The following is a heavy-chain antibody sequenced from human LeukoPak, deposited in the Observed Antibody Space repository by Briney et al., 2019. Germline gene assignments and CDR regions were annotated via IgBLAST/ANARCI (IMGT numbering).Heavy chain of an antibody. D-gene: IGHD2-15*01. J-gene: IGHJ4*02. CDR2: IRSYSSYI. CDR3: AKAPVTTCRGAFCYPFDY. V-gene: IGHV3-21*04. CDR1: GFTFDTYN. Sequence: GGSLRLSCAASGFTFDTYNFNWVRQAPGKGLEWVASIRSYSSYIHYADSVKGRFTISRDSSKNTLFLQMNRLRPEDAAVYYCAKAPVTTCRGAFCYPFDYWGQGTLVTVSS.